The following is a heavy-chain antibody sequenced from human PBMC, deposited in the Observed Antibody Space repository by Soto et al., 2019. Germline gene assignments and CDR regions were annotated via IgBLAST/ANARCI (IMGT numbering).Heavy chain of an antibody. Sequence: SETLSLTCAVSGGSISSSNWWSWVRQPPGKGLEWIGEIYHSGSTNYNPSLKSRVTISVDKSKNQFSLKLSSVTAADTAVYYCARALHCTNGVCHSFDYWGQGTLVTVSS. V-gene: IGHV4-4*02. J-gene: IGHJ4*02. CDR2: IYHSGST. CDR3: ARALHCTNGVCHSFDY. D-gene: IGHD2-8*01. CDR1: GGSISSSNW.